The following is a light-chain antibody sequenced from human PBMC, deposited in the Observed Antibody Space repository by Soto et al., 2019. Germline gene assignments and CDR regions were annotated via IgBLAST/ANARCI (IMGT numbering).Light chain of an antibody. CDR3: QQYYSIPLT. V-gene: IGKV3-20*01. CDR2: GAS. J-gene: IGKJ4*01. CDR1: QSITGSY. Sequence: ENVLTQSPGSLSCSPGERATVSCRASQSITGSYLAWYQQTPGQAPRLLIYGASSRATGVPDRFSGSGSGTDFTLTISRLEPEDFPVYYCQQYYSIPLTFGGGIKVEIX.